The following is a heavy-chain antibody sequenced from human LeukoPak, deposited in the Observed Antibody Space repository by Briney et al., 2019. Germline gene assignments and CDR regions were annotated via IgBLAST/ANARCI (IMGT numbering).Heavy chain of an antibody. Sequence: ASVKVSCKASGYTFTSYGISWVRQAPGQGLEWMGWISAYNGNTNYAQKLQGRVTMTTDTSTSTAYMELRSLRSDDTAVYYCARVLKFLLWFGEVREYYFDYWGQGTLVTVSS. CDR1: GYTFTSYG. J-gene: IGHJ4*02. V-gene: IGHV1-18*01. CDR3: ARVLKFLLWFGEVREYYFDY. D-gene: IGHD3-10*01. CDR2: ISAYNGNT.